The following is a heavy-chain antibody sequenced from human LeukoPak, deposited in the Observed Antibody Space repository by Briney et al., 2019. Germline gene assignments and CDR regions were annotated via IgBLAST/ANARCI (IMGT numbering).Heavy chain of an antibody. D-gene: IGHD3-3*01. CDR1: GFTFSNYG. J-gene: IGHJ4*02. CDR3: AKGGSSYHYYFDY. CDR2: KRYDGSNE. V-gene: IGHV3-30*02. Sequence: PGGSLRLSCAASGFTFSNYGMHWVRQAPGKGLEWVAFKRYDGSNEYYADSVKGRFTISRDNSKNTLYLQMNSLRAEGTAVYYCAKGGSSYHYYFDYWGQGTLVTVSS.